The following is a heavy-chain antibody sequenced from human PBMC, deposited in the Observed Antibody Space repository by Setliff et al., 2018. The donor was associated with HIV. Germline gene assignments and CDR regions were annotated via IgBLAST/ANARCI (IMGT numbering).Heavy chain of an antibody. CDR2: ISSGGHTV. V-gene: IGHV3-48*01. D-gene: IGHD3-3*01. CDR1: GFTFNNFW. Sequence: PGGSLRLSCAASGFTFNNFWMYWVRQAPGKGLEWVSYISSGGHTVYHADSVKGRFTISRDNAKNSLYLQMNSLRAEDTAVYYCAREKTRVQNMFFGAISPLARDALDIWGQGTVVTVSS. J-gene: IGHJ3*02. CDR3: AREKTRVQNMFFGAISPLARDALDI.